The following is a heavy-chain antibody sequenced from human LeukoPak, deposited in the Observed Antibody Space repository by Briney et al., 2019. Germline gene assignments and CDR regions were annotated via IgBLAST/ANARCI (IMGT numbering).Heavy chain of an antibody. D-gene: IGHD5-18*01. CDR3: ARDLGGYSDGSYYYYMDV. J-gene: IGHJ6*03. CDR1: GGSISSYY. Sequence: SETLSLTCTVSGGSISSYYWSWIRQPPGKGLEWIGYIYYSGSTNYNPSLKSRVTISVDTSKNQFSLKLSSVTAADTAVYYCARDLGGYSDGSYYYYMDVWGKGTTVTVSS. V-gene: IGHV4-59*01. CDR2: IYYSGST.